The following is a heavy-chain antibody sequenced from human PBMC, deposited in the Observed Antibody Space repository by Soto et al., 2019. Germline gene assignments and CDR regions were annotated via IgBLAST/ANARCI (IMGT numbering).Heavy chain of an antibody. Sequence: PGGSLRLSCAASGFTFSSYAMSWVRQAPGKGLEWVSAISGSGGSTYYADSVKGRFTISRDNSKNTLYLQMNSLRAEDTAVYYCAKLRCTNGVCYTSWYFDLWGRGTLVTAPQ. CDR2: ISGSGGST. CDR3: AKLRCTNGVCYTSWYFDL. CDR1: GFTFSSYA. V-gene: IGHV3-23*01. J-gene: IGHJ2*01. D-gene: IGHD2-8*01.